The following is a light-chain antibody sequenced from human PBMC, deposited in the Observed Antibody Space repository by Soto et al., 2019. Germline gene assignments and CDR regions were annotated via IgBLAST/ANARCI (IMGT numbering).Light chain of an antibody. J-gene: IGLJ2*01. CDR2: EAA. Sequence: QSALTQPASVSGSPGQSITISCTGTSNDVGANNYVSWYQHHPGKAPKILIYEAANRPSGVSHRFSGSKSGNTASLTSSGFQAEDEADYCFTSYTSTSTLVFGGGTKLTV. CDR3: TSYTSTSTLV. CDR1: SNDVGANNY. V-gene: IGLV2-14*01.